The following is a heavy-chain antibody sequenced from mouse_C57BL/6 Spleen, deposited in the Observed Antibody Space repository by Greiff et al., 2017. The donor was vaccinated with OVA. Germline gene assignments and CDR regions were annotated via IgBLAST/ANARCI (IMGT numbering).Heavy chain of an antibody. Sequence: QVQLKQSGAELARPGASVKLSCKASGYTFTSYGISWVKQRTGQGLEWIGEIYPRSGNTSYNEKFKGKATLTADKSSSTAYMELRSLTSEDSAVYFCARRNYDASFWYFDVWGTGTTVTVSS. CDR3: ARRNYDASFWYFDV. V-gene: IGHV1-81*01. J-gene: IGHJ1*03. CDR1: GYTFTSYG. CDR2: IYPRSGNT. D-gene: IGHD2-4*01.